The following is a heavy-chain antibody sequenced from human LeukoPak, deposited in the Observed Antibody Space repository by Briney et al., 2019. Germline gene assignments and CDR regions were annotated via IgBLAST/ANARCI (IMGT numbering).Heavy chain of an antibody. J-gene: IGHJ4*02. CDR3: ARGIHAEYYFDY. CDR1: GGSISSYY. D-gene: IGHD3-10*01. V-gene: IGHV4-4*07. CDR2: IYTGGST. Sequence: PSETLSLTCAVSGGSISSYYWSWIRQPAGEGLEWIGRIYTGGSTNYNPSLKSRVTMSADTSKNQFSLKLSSVTAADTAVYYCARGIHAEYYFDYWGQGTLVTVSS.